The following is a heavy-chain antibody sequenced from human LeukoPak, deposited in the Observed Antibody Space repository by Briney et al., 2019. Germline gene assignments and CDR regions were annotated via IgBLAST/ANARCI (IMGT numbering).Heavy chain of an antibody. J-gene: IGHJ3*02. Sequence: GGSLRLSCAASGFTPTSYAMRWVRQAPEKRLEWVSAIIGCGGSTYYADPVKGRFTISRDNSKNTLYLQMNSLRAEDTAVYYCAKDRITMIPLDAFDIWGQGTMVTVSS. CDR1: GFTPTSYA. D-gene: IGHD3-22*01. CDR3: AKDRITMIPLDAFDI. CDR2: IIGCGGST. V-gene: IGHV3-23*01.